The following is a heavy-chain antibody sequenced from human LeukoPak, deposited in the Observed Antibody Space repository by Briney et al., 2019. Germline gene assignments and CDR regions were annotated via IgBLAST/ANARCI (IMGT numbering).Heavy chain of an antibody. D-gene: IGHD2-2*02. J-gene: IGHJ5*02. CDR3: ARQTPDIVVVPAAIRSGWFDP. V-gene: IGHV4-38-2*01. Sequence: SXTLSLTCAVSGYSISSGYYWGWIRRPPGKGLEWIGSIYHSGSTYYNPSLKSRVTISVDTSKTQFSLKLSSVTAADTAVYYCARQTPDIVVVPAAIRSGWFDPWGQGTLVTVSS. CDR1: GYSISSGYY. CDR2: IYHSGST.